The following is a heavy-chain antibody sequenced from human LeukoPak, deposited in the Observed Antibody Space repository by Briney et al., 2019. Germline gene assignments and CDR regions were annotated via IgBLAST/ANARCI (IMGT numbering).Heavy chain of an antibody. CDR2: INHSGST. V-gene: IGHV4-34*01. CDR1: GGSFSGYY. Sequence: PSETLSLSCAVYGGSFSGYYWSWIRQPPGKGLEWIGEINHSGSTNYNPSLKSRVTISVDTSKNQFSLKLSSVTAADTAVYYCARAPYGDYVGVFCDYWRQGTLVTVSS. J-gene: IGHJ4*02. D-gene: IGHD4-17*01. CDR3: ARAPYGDYVGVFCDY.